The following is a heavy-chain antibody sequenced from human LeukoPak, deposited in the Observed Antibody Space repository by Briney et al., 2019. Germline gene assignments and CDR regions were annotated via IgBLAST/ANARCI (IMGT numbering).Heavy chain of an antibody. CDR1: GYSISSGYY. Sequence: TSETLSLTCTVSGYSISSGYYWGWIRQPPGKGLEWIGSIYHSGSTYYNPSLKSRVTISVDTSKNQFSLKLNSVTAADTAVYYCARDPMVREVLGYWGQGTLVTVSS. D-gene: IGHD3-10*01. J-gene: IGHJ4*02. V-gene: IGHV4-38-2*02. CDR3: ARDPMVREVLGY. CDR2: IYHSGST.